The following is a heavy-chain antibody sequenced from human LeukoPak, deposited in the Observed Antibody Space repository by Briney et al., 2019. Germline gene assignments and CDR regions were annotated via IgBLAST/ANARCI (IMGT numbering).Heavy chain of an antibody. Sequence: SETLSLTCTVSGGSLSSYYWSWIRQPPGKGLEWIGYIYYSGSTNYNPSLKSRVTISVDTSKNQFSLKLSSVTAADTAIYYCARDHTETSSLNFRNYYYYGMDIWGQGTTVIVSS. V-gene: IGHV4-59*12. CDR3: ARDHTETSSLNFRNYYYYGMDI. CDR2: IYYSGST. J-gene: IGHJ6*02. D-gene: IGHD4-11*01. CDR1: GGSLSSYY.